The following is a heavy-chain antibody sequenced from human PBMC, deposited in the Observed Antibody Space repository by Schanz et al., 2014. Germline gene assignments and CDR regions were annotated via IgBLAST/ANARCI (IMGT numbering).Heavy chain of an antibody. CDR1: RFTFSTYA. CDR3: AKVREWWPYYFDY. J-gene: IGHJ4*02. CDR2: ISSDGFNK. D-gene: IGHD2-15*01. V-gene: IGHV3-30*04. Sequence: QVQLVESGGGVVQPGGSLRLSCAASRFTFSTYAMHWVRQAPGKGLGWLAVISSDGFNKFYADSVKGRFTISRDNSKNTLYLQMNSLRAEDTAVYYCAKVREWWPYYFDYWGQGTLVTVSS.